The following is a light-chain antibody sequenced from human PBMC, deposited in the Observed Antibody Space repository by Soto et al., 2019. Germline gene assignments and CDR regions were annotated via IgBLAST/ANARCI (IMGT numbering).Light chain of an antibody. CDR2: DAS. CDR1: KDISNY. J-gene: IGKJ3*01. CDR3: QQYDNLPPFT. Sequence: DIQMTQSPSSLSASVGDRVTITCQESKDISNYLNWYQQKPGKAPKLLIYDASNLETGVPSRFSGSGSGTDFTFTISSQQPEDIATYYCQQYDNLPPFTFGPGTKVDIK. V-gene: IGKV1-33*01.